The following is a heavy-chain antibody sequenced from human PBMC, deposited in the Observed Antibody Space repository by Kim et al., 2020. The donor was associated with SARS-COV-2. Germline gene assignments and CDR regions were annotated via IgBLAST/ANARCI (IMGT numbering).Heavy chain of an antibody. V-gene: IGHV3-49*03. CDR3: TRDQYSGSYSPYYYYYYGMDV. CDR2: IRSKAYGGTT. Sequence: GGSLRLSCTASGFTFGDYAMSWFRQAPGKGLEWVGFIRSKAYGGTTEYAASVKGRFTISRDDSKSIAYLQMNSLKTEDTAVYYCTRDQYSGSYSPYYYYYYGMDVWGQGTTVTVSS. J-gene: IGHJ6*02. D-gene: IGHD1-26*01. CDR1: GFTFGDYA.